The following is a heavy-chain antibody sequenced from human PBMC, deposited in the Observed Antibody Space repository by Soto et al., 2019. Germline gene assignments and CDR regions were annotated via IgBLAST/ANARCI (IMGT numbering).Heavy chain of an antibody. CDR3: AREGRDGYNHDYYYYYGMDV. J-gene: IGHJ6*02. D-gene: IGHD5-12*01. V-gene: IGHV3-30-3*01. CDR1: GFTFSSYA. Sequence: GGSLRLSCAASGFTFSSYAMHWVRQAPGKGLEWVAVISYDGSNKYYADSVKGRFTISRDNSKNTLYLQMNSLRAEDTAVYYCAREGRDGYNHDYYYYYGMDVWGQGTTVTVSS. CDR2: ISYDGSNK.